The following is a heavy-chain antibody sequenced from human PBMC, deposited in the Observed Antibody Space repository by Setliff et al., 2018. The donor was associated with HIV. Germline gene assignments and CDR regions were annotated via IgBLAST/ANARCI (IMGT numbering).Heavy chain of an antibody. CDR3: ARDLAATGDY. CDR2: FDPEDGET. J-gene: IGHJ4*02. CDR1: GYTLTELS. D-gene: IGHD1-26*01. Sequence: GASVKVSCKVSGYTLTELSMHWVRQAPGTGLEWMGGFDPEDGETIYAQSFTGRFVFSLDTSVSTAYLQISSLKAEDTAVYFCARDLAATGDYWGQGTLVTVSS. V-gene: IGHV7-4-1*02.